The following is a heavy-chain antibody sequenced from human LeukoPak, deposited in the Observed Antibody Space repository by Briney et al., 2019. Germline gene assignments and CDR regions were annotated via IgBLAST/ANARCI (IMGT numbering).Heavy chain of an antibody. CDR1: GGSLSGYY. CDR3: ARDKQPGDN. CDR2: IFYSGSA. Sequence: SETLSLTCTVSGGSLSGYYWSWIRQPPGKGLEWVGYIFYSGSADYNPSLKSRVTISVDTSKNQFSLKLSSVTPADTAVYYCARDKQPGDNWGQGTLVTVSS. V-gene: IGHV4-59*01. D-gene: IGHD5-18*01. J-gene: IGHJ4*02.